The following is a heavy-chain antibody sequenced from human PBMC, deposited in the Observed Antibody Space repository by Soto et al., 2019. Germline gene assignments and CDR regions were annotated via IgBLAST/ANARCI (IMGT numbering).Heavy chain of an antibody. CDR2: SSPRGDTI. V-gene: IGHV3-48*02. CDR3: AKGPHTNVGWPYYFES. Sequence: GGSLRLSCVAPGFSLANYPMNWVRKTPGKGLEWISYSSPRGDTIYYADSVEGRFTISRDNARNSLSLHMSSLRDEDSALYYCAKGPHTNVGWPYYFESWGQGVPVTVSS. J-gene: IGHJ4*02. CDR1: GFSLANYP. D-gene: IGHD6-19*01.